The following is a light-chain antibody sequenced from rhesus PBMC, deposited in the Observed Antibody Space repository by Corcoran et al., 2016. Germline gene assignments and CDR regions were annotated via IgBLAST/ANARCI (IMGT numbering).Light chain of an antibody. CDR2: NVN. Sequence: QAIVTQEPSRTVSPGGTITLTCGSTTGAVTSANYPNWFQQKPGQVPRGLIYNVNITPSWTPVRFSDSLVGGKAVLTLSGPQSEDEADYYCLLSFNGIHVFGSGTRLSVL. J-gene: IGLJ1*01. V-gene: IGLV7-76*01. CDR1: TGAVTSANY. CDR3: LLSFNGIHV.